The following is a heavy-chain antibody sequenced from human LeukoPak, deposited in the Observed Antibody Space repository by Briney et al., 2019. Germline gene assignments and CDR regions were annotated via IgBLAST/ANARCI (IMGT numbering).Heavy chain of an antibody. J-gene: IGHJ4*02. Sequence: GGSLRFSCAASGFTFSSYAMSWVRQAPGKGLEWVSSISSSSSYMYYADSVKGRFTISRDNAKNSLYLQMNSLRAEDTAVYYCARVDLYYGSGSYYPPDYWGQGTLVTVSS. V-gene: IGHV3-21*01. CDR3: ARVDLYYGSGSYYPPDY. CDR1: GFTFSSYA. D-gene: IGHD3-10*01. CDR2: ISSSSSYM.